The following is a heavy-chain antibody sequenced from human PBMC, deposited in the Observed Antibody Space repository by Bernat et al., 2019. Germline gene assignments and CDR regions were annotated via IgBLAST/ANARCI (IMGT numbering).Heavy chain of an antibody. CDR1: GFTFSNYV. CDR2: INNSGNSP. Sequence: EVQLLESGGALVQPGGSLRLSCTASGFTFSNYVMSWVRQAPGKGLEWVSGINNSGNSPYYADSVKGRFTISRDNSKNTLYLQMNSLGAEDTAVYYCAKDRDSSGWRFDFWGQGTLVTVSS. V-gene: IGHV3-23*01. J-gene: IGHJ4*02. D-gene: IGHD6-19*01. CDR3: AKDRDSSGWRFDF.